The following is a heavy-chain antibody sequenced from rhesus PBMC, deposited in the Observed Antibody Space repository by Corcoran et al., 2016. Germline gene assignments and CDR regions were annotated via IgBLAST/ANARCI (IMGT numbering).Heavy chain of an antibody. J-gene: IGHJ2*01. Sequence: EVQLVESGGGLVQPGGSLRLSCAASVFPFSSYDMSWVRQAPGKGLEWVSFISYQCKHRYYAESLKGRFTISRDNAKNSLSLQMSSLRAEDTAVYYGTRVDWAAAGTWYFDLWGPGTPSTSSS. CDR1: VFPFSSYD. CDR2: ISYQCKHR. D-gene: IGHD6-31*01. CDR3: TRVDWAAAGTWYFDL. V-gene: IGHV3-136*01.